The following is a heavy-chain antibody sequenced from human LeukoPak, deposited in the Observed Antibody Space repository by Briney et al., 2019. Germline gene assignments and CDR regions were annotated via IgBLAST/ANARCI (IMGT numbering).Heavy chain of an antibody. V-gene: IGHV5-51*01. Sequence: GESLKISCKGSGYSFANYWIGWVRQMPGKGLEWMGITYPGDSQTRYSPSFQGQVTISADKFISTAYLQWSSLKASDTAIYYCARSSVNWFDPWGQGTLVTVSS. J-gene: IGHJ5*02. CDR2: TYPGDSQT. CDR1: GYSFANYW. CDR3: ARSSVNWFDP. D-gene: IGHD3-3*01.